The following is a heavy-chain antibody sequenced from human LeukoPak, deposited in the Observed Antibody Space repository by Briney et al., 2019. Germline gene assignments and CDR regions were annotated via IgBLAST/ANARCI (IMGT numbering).Heavy chain of an antibody. Sequence: PGGSLRLSCAASGLTFSSYWMSGVRQAPGKGQEWVATIKQDGGEKYYVDSVKGRFTISRDNAKNSLYLQMNSLRAEDTAFYYRVKERTRPGYFDSWGQGTLVTVSS. D-gene: IGHD3-10*01. CDR1: GLTFSSYW. V-gene: IGHV3-7*03. CDR2: IKQDGGEK. J-gene: IGHJ4*02. CDR3: VKERTRPGYFDS.